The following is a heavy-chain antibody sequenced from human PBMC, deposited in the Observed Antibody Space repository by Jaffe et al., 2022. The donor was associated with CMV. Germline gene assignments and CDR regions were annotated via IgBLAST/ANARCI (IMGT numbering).Heavy chain of an antibody. V-gene: IGHV3-23*01. CDR2: ISGSGGST. CDR1: GFTFSSYA. Sequence: EVQLLESGGGLVQPGGSLRLSCAASGFTFSSYAMSWVRQAPGKGLEWVSAISGSGGSTYYADSVKGRFTISRDNSKNTLYLQMNSLRAEDTAVYYCAKDQGYSGYDWDVIYYYYGMDVWGQGTTVTVSS. CDR3: AKDQGYSGYDWDVIYYYYGMDV. D-gene: IGHD5-12*01. J-gene: IGHJ6*02.